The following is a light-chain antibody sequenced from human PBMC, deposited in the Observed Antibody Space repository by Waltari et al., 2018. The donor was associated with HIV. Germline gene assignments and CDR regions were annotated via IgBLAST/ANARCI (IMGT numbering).Light chain of an antibody. J-gene: IGLJ3*02. Sequence: QSALTQPASASGAPGQALTISCAGTNRNSGFDSHVSWYRQYTGKAPQLIIYGVTSRPSGVSSRFSGSKSVNTASLTISGLHVDDEADYYCSSYTSGDTVLFGGGTKLTVL. CDR1: NRNSGFDSH. CDR2: GVT. CDR3: SSYTSGDTVL. V-gene: IGLV2-14*01.